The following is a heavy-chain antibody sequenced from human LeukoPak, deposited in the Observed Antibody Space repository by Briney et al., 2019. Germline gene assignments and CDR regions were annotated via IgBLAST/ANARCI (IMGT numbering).Heavy chain of an antibody. D-gene: IGHD2-15*01. CDR3: ARAGYCSGGSYYGSDY. CDR1: GFTFSSYG. J-gene: IGHJ4*02. CDR2: IWYDGSIQ. Sequence: GGSVRLSCAASGFTFSSYGMHWVRQAPGKGLEWVAAIWYDGSIQYYADSVKGRFTISRDNSKNTLYLQMDSLRAEDTAVYYCARAGYCSGGSYYGSDYWGQGTLVTVSS. V-gene: IGHV3-33*01.